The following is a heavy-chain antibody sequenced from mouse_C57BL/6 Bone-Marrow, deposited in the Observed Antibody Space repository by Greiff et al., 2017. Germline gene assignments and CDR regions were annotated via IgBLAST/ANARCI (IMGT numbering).Heavy chain of an antibody. CDR2: IYPGDGDT. CDR3: ARWRYYFEY. V-gene: IGHV1-82*01. Sequence: VQLQQSGPELVKPGASVKISCKASGYAFSSSWMNWVKQRPGKGLEWIGRIYPGDGDTNYNGKFKGKATLTADKSSSTAYMQLSSLTSEDSAVYFCARWRYYFEYWGQGTTLTVSS. J-gene: IGHJ2*01. CDR1: GYAFSSSW.